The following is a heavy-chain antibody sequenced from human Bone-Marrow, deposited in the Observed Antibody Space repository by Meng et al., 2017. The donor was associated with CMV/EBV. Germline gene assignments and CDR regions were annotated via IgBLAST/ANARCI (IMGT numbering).Heavy chain of an antibody. CDR1: GYTFTSYG. CDR3: AREVGSWYSSYYYYGMDV. D-gene: IGHD6-13*01. CDR2: ISAYNGNT. Sequence: ASVKVSCKASGYTFTSYGISWVRQAPGQGLEWMGWISAYNGNTNYAQKLKGRVTMTTDTSTSTAYMELRSLRSDDTAVYYCAREVGSWYSSYYYYGMDVWGQGTTVTVSS. J-gene: IGHJ6*02. V-gene: IGHV1-18*01.